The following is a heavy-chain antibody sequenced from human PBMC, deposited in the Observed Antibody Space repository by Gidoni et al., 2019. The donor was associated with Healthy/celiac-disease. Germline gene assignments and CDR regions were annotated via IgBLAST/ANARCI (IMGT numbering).Heavy chain of an antibody. J-gene: IGHJ3*02. V-gene: IGHV3-23*01. CDR3: AKMGRVVVIRLDAFDI. Sequence: EVQLLESGRCLVQPGVSLRLSCAASGFTFTRSAISWVRQAPGKGLDGVSALIGSGGSTYYADSVKGRFTISRDNSKNTLYLQMNSLRAEDTAVYYCAKMGRVVVIRLDAFDIWGQGTMVTVSS. CDR1: GFTFTRSA. D-gene: IGHD3-22*01. CDR2: LIGSGGST.